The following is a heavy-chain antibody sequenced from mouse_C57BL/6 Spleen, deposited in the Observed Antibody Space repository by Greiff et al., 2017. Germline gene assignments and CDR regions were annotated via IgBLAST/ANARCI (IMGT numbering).Heavy chain of an antibody. CDR3: SRGYCCYYAMCY. CDR1: GYTFTSYW. Sequence: QVQLQQPGAELVMPGASVKLSCKASGYTFTSYWMHWVKQRPGQGLEWIGDIDPSASYTNYNQKFKGKSTLTVDKSSSTAYLQLSSLTSEDSAVYYCSRGYCCYYAMCYWGQGTSVTVSS. CDR2: IDPSASYT. J-gene: IGHJ4*01. V-gene: IGHV1-69*01.